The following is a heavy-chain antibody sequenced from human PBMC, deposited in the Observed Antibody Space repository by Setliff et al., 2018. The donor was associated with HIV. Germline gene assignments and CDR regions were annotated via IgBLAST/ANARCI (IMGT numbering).Heavy chain of an antibody. Sequence: SETLSLTCSLFYGSINNPYWTWIRQPPGKGLEWIGYIHSRGNTYYNTSVKSRVTISMDTSKNQFSLRLNSVTAADTAVYYCARGLMVNDADPFDYWGQGALVTVSS. D-gene: IGHD2-8*01. V-gene: IGHV4-59*11. CDR3: ARGLMVNDADPFDY. CDR1: YGSINNPY. CDR2: IHSRGNT. J-gene: IGHJ4*02.